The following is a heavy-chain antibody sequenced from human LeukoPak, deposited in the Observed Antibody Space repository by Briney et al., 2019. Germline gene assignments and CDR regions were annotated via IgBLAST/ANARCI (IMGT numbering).Heavy chain of an antibody. V-gene: IGHV4-34*01. Sequence: PSETLSLTCAVYGGSFSGYYWSWIRQPPGKGLEWIGEINHSGSTNYNPSLKSRVTISVDTSKNQFSLKLSSVTAADTAVYYCARGDSGYCSGGSCLFGWGQGTLVTVSS. J-gene: IGHJ4*02. D-gene: IGHD2-15*01. CDR1: GGSFSGYY. CDR2: INHSGST. CDR3: ARGDSGYCSGGSCLFG.